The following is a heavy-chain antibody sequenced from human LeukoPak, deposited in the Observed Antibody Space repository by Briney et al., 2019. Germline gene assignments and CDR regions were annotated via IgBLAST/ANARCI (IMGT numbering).Heavy chain of an antibody. J-gene: IGHJ4*02. Sequence: SETLSLTCNVSGASINTYYWSWIRQSAGGGLEFIGRVYTSGSPDYNPSLKSRVAMSVDTSKNQFSLKLSSVTAADTAVYYCARTGAARRSKNVDYWGQGTLVTVSS. CDR3: ARTGAARRSKNVDY. V-gene: IGHV4-4*07. D-gene: IGHD6-6*01. CDR1: GASINTYY. CDR2: VYTSGSP.